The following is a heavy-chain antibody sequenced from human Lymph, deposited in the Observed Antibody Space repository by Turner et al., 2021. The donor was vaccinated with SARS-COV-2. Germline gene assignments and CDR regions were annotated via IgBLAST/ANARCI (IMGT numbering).Heavy chain of an antibody. CDR3: AIVENPAYFCYF. J-gene: IGHJ4*03. V-gene: IGHV4-59*01. CDR2: IDYSGTT. CDR1: GGSINNYF. Sequence: QVQLQESGPGLVTPSETVSLTCAVSGGSINNYFWSWIRQTTGKGLEWIGYIDYSGTTNYNPSLERRVTISVDTSKNQFFLKLNSVTTADTAVYYCAIVENPAYFCYF. D-gene: IGHD1-26*01.